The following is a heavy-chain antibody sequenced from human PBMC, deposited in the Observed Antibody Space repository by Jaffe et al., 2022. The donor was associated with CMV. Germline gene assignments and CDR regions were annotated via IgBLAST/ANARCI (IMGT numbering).Heavy chain of an antibody. J-gene: IGHJ6*02. CDR2: ISWNSGSI. CDR1: GFTFDDYA. V-gene: IGHV3-9*01. CDR3: AKDREWVTHGYYYGMDV. Sequence: EVQLVESGGGLVQPGRSLRLSCAASGFTFDDYAMHWVRQAPGKGLEWVSGISWNSGSIGYADSVKGRFTISRDNAKNSLYLQMNSLRAEDTALYYCAKDREWVTHGYYYGMDVWGQGTTVTVSS. D-gene: IGHD3-3*01.